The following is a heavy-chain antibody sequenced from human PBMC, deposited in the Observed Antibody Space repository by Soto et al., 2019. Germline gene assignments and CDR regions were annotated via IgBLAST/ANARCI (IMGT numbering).Heavy chain of an antibody. J-gene: IGHJ4*02. D-gene: IGHD2-15*01. CDR1: GFTFSSYW. CDR3: VRTSLVVAAATREDY. CDR2: INSDGSSA. Sequence: EVQLVESGGGLVQPGESLRLSCSASGFTFSSYWMHWVRQAPGKGLVWVSGINSDGSSASYAGSVKGRFTIFRDNAKNTLYLQMNSLRAEDTAVYYCVRTSLVVAAATREDYWGQGTLVTVSS. V-gene: IGHV3-74*01.